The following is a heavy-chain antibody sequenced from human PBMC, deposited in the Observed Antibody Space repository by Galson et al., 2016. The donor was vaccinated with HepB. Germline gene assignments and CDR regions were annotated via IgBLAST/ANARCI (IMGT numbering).Heavy chain of an antibody. D-gene: IGHD5-12*01. V-gene: IGHV4-4*02. CDR2: IFHSGST. CDR1: GDSISSSNW. J-gene: IGHJ5*02. CDR3: ARDREVATMGLDR. Sequence: TLSLTCAVSGDSISSSNWWSWVRQPPGKGLEWLGEIFHSGSTNYNPSLKSRVTISLDTSKNQFSLKLTSVTAADTAVYYCARDREVATMGLDRWGQGTLVTVSS.